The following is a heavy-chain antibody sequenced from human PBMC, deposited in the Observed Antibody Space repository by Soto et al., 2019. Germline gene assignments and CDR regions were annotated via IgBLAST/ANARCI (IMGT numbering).Heavy chain of an antibody. CDR3: AREGGYDSPHGC. Sequence: SETLSLTCTVSGGFISNGDYHWSWIRQPPGKGLEWIGYTYPSGSTYYNASLRSRVTISIDASKNQFSLKLNSVTVADTAVYYCAREGGYDSPHGCWGQGTLVTVSS. CDR1: GGFISNGDYH. CDR2: TYPSGST. V-gene: IGHV4-30-4*01. J-gene: IGHJ4*02. D-gene: IGHD5-12*01.